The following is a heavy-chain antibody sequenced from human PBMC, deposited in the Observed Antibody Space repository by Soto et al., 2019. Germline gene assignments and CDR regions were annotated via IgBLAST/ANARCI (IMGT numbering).Heavy chain of an antibody. D-gene: IGHD6-13*01. J-gene: IGHJ3*02. Sequence: QVHLVQSGAEVKKPGASVKVYCKASGYTFSNYGVSWVRQAPGQRLEWVGWISAYTRSTNFAQMFQGRVTITTDTSTSPAYMELRTLTSEYTAVYYCARVVGYASSWWRHSAFDNWDHEKMVIVAS. V-gene: IGHV1-18*01. CDR2: ISAYTRST. CDR3: ARVVGYASSWWRHSAFDN. CDR1: GYTFSNYG.